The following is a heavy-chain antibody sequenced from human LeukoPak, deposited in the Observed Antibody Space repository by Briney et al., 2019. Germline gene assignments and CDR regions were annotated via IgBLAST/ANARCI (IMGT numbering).Heavy chain of an antibody. CDR2: IDPSASYT. V-gene: IGHV5-10-1*01. J-gene: IGHJ4*02. Sequence: GESLRISCKGSGYSFTSYWITWVRQMPGKGLEWMGRIDPSASYTNYNPSFQGHVTISADKSISTGYLQWSSLKASDTALYHSENRIRYCSGGSCSLFDYFDYWGQGTLVTVSS. CDR3: ENRIRYCSGGSCSLFDYFDY. CDR1: GYSFTSYW. D-gene: IGHD2-15*01.